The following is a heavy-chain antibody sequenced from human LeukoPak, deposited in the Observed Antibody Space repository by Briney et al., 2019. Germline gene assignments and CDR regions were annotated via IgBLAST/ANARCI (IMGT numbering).Heavy chain of an antibody. J-gene: IGHJ5*02. CDR2: IYTSGST. CDR3: ASLTPGYCSGGSCLTWFDP. Sequence: SETLSLTCSVSGASITGYYWSWIRQPAGKGLEWIGRIYTSGSTDYNPSPRSRVTMSVDTSKKQFSLKLSSVTAADTAVYYCASLTPGYCSGGSCLTWFDPWGQGTLVTVSS. V-gene: IGHV4-4*07. D-gene: IGHD2-15*01. CDR1: GASITGYY.